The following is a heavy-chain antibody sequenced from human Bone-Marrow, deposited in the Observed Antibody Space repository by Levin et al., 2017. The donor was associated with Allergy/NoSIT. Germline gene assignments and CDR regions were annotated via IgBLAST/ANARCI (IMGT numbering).Heavy chain of an antibody. CDR3: AKDRFFSGWYGDDYFFDY. J-gene: IGHJ4*02. V-gene: IGHV3-23*01. CDR1: GFTFSSYA. D-gene: IGHD6-19*01. CDR2: ISGSGGST. Sequence: PGGSLRLSCAASGFTFSSYAMSWVRQAPGKGLEWVSAISGSGGSTYYADSVKGRFTISRDNSKNTLYLQMNSLRAEDTAVYYCAKDRFFSGWYGDDYFFDYWGQGTLVTVSS.